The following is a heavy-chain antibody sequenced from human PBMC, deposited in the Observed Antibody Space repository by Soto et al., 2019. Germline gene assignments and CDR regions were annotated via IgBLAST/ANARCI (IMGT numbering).Heavy chain of an antibody. CDR2: IIPVLGIT. Sequence: SVKVSCKAPGGTFSGYAINWVRQAPGQGLEWMGGIIPVLGITNYAQKFQGRITIAADESTGTAHMDLRSLSSEDTAVYYCAKDPRSITGTTSTEDFQHWGQGTLVTVSS. CDR1: GGTFSGYA. CDR3: AKDPRSITGTTSTEDFQH. V-gene: IGHV1-69*13. J-gene: IGHJ1*01. D-gene: IGHD1-20*01.